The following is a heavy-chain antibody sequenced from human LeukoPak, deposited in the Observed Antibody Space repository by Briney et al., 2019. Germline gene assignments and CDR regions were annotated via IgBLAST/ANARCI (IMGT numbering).Heavy chain of an antibody. CDR3: ARGMIGISTFRFDY. V-gene: IGHV4-34*01. CDR2: INHSGST. D-gene: IGHD3-16*01. CDR1: GGSFSGYY. Sequence: SETLSLTCAVCGGSFSGYYWSWIRQPPGKGLEWIGEINHSGSTNYNPSLKSRVTISVDTSKNQFSLKLSSVTAADTAVYYCARGMIGISTFRFDYWGQGTLVTVSS. J-gene: IGHJ4*02.